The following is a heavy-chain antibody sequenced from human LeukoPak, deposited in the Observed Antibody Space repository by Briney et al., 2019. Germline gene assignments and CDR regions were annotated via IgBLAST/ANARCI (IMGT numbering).Heavy chain of an antibody. CDR2: SYYSSKWYT. J-gene: IGHJ4*02. CDR3: ARGVAVSGLDY. Sequence: SQTLSLTCAISGDSVSSNSVTWNWIRQSPSRGLEWLGRSYYSSKWYTYYAVSVKSRITINPDTSKNQFSLQLNSVTPEDTAVYYCARGVAVSGLDYWGQGTLVTVSS. D-gene: IGHD3-3*01. V-gene: IGHV6-1*01. CDR1: GDSVSSNSVT.